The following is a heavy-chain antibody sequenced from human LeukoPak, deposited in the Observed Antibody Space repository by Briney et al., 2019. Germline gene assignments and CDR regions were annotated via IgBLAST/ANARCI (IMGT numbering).Heavy chain of an antibody. CDR1: GGSISNYY. CDR3: ARDLYYYGSGTGPVVYFDY. V-gene: IGHV4-59*01. Sequence: SETLSLTCTVSGGSISNYYWSWIRQPPGKGLEWIGYIFYTGTTNYNFSLKSRLTISVDTSKNQFSLRLTSVTAADTAVYYCARDLYYYGSGTGPVVYFDYWGQGTLVTVSS. D-gene: IGHD3-10*01. CDR2: IFYTGTT. J-gene: IGHJ4*02.